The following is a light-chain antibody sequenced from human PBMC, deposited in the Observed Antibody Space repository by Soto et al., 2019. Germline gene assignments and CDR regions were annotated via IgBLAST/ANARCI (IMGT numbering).Light chain of an antibody. CDR1: QGIRSY. Sequence: DIQLTQSPSFLSASVGYRVTITCRASQGIRSYLAWYQQKPGRAPKLLMYIASTLQTGVPSRFSGSGSGTEFTLTITSLQPEDFATYYCQQVNSYPITFGQGTRREIK. CDR2: IAS. CDR3: QQVNSYPIT. V-gene: IGKV1-9*01. J-gene: IGKJ5*01.